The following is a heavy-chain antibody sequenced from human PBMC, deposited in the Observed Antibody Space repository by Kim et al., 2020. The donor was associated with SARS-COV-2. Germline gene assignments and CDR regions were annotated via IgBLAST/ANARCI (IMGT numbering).Heavy chain of an antibody. Sequence: GGSLRLSCAASGFSVSSNYMSWVRQAPGKGLEWVSVIYSGDSTFYADSVKGRFTISRDTSKNTLYLQMHSLRAEDTALYYCARAPGYCSGGICTGGGWFDPWGQGTLVTVSS. D-gene: IGHD2-15*01. CDR1: GFSVSSNY. J-gene: IGHJ5*02. V-gene: IGHV3-53*01. CDR2: IYSGDST. CDR3: ARAPGYCSGGICTGGGWFDP.